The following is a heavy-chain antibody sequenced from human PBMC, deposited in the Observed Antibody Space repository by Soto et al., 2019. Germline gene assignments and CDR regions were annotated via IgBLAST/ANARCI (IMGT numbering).Heavy chain of an antibody. J-gene: IGHJ4*02. CDR3: AREASIVVVTAPFDY. CDR2: INPSGGST. CDR1: GYTFTSYY. D-gene: IGHD2-21*02. Sequence: GASVKVSCKASGYTFTSYYMHWVRQAPGQGLEWMGIINPSGGSTSYAQKFQGRVTMTRDTSTSTVYMELSSLRSEDTAVYYCAREASIVVVTAPFDYWGQGTLVTVSS. V-gene: IGHV1-46*01.